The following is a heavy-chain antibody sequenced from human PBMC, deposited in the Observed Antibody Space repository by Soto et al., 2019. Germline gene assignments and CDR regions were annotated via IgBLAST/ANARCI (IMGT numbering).Heavy chain of an antibody. Sequence: SGGSLRLSCAASGFTFSSYAMSWVRQAPGKGLEWVSAISGSGGSTYYADSVKGRFTISRDNSKNTLYLQMKSLRDEDTAIYYCAKDRTGYSSGWYLEYNWFDPWGQGTLVTVSS. V-gene: IGHV3-23*01. CDR1: GFTFSSYA. CDR2: ISGSGGST. CDR3: AKDRTGYSSGWYLEYNWFDP. D-gene: IGHD6-19*01. J-gene: IGHJ5*02.